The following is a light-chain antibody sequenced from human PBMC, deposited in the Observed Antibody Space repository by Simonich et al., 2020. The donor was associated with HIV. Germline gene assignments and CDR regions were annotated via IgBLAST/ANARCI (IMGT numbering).Light chain of an antibody. CDR1: QSVLYSSNNKNY. J-gene: IGKJ3*01. V-gene: IGKV4-1*01. CDR3: QQYYSTPLT. Sequence: DIVMTQSPDSLAVSLGERSTINCKSSQSVLYSSNNKNYLACYQQKPGQPPKLLIYWASTRESGVPDRFSGSGSGTDFTLTISSLQAEDVAVYYCQQYYSTPLTFGPGTKVKI. CDR2: WAS.